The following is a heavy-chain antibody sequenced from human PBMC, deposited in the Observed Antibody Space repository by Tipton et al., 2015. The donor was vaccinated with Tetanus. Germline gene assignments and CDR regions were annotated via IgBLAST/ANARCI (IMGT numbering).Heavy chain of an antibody. V-gene: IGHV1-2*02. CDR2: INPNNGGR. D-gene: IGHD5-12*01. J-gene: IGHJ4*02. CDR1: GYMFTGYY. CDR3: VREINGGNSGYDYYFDN. Sequence: QSGAEVKKPGASVKVSCKASGYMFTGYYLHWVRLAPGQGLEWMGWINPNNGGRDYARKFQGRVTMTRDTAIRTAYMELSSLRSDDTAVYYCVREINGGNSGYDYYFDNWGQGTLVTVSA.